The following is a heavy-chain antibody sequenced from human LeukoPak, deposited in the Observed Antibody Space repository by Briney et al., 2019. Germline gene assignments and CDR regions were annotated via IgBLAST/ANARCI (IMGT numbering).Heavy chain of an antibody. D-gene: IGHD3-10*01. CDR2: IYYSGST. CDR1: GGSISSGDYY. V-gene: IGHV4-30-4*01. CDR3: ASAGKLTWYFDL. J-gene: IGHJ2*01. Sequence: SQTLSLTCTVSGGSISSGDYYWSWIRQPPGKGLEWIGYIYYSGSTYYNPSLKSRVTISVDRSKNQFSLKLSSVTAADTAVYYCASAGKLTWYFDLWGRGTLVTVSS.